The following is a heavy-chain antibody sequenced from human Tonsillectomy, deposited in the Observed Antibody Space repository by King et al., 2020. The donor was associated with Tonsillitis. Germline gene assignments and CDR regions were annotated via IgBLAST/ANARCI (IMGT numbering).Heavy chain of an antibody. CDR3: ASSHNYYDMYY. CDR1: GYRFTSDW. Sequence: QLVQSGAEVKKPGESLKISCKGSGYRFTSDWIGWVRQRPGKGLEWMGIIYPADSDTRYSPSFQGQVTLSADKSISTAYLQWSSLKASDTAMYYCASSHNYYDMYYWGQGTLVTVSS. CDR2: IYPADSDT. V-gene: IGHV5-51*01. J-gene: IGHJ4*02. D-gene: IGHD3-22*01.